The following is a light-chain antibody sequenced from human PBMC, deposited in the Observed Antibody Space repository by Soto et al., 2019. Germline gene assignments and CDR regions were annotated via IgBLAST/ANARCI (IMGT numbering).Light chain of an antibody. V-gene: IGKV3-20*01. J-gene: IGKJ4*01. CDR1: QSIRNY. Sequence: EVVLTQSPATLSLSPGERATLSCRASQSIRNYLAWYQQKPGQAPRLLIYDASNRATGIPARFSGSGSGTDFILTVSRLEPEDFAVYYCQQYGSSPPLTFGGGTKVDIK. CDR2: DAS. CDR3: QQYGSSPPLT.